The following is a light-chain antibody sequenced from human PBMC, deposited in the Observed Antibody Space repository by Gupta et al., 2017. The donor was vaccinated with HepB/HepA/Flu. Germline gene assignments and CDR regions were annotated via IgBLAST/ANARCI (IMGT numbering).Light chain of an antibody. Sequence: SYGLTQPPSLSVSAGQTASITCSGDKLGDKYVCWYQQKSGQCPVLVIYQDSKRPSGIPARFSGSNSGNTATLTISGTQALDEADYYCQAWDSSTVVFGGGTKLTVL. J-gene: IGLJ2*01. CDR2: QDS. CDR1: KLGDKY. CDR3: QAWDSSTVV. V-gene: IGLV3-1*01.